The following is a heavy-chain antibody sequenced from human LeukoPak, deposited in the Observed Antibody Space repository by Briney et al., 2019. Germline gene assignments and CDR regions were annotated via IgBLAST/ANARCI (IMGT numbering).Heavy chain of an antibody. CDR1: GLTFSNYG. D-gene: IGHD3-9*01. CDR3: AKNGFDWLLYDY. Sequence: GGSLRLSCAVSGLTFSNYGMHWVRQAPGKGLEWVSAISGSGGSTYYADSVKGRFTISRDNSKNTLYLQMNSLRAEDTAVYYCAKNGFDWLLYDYWGQGTLVTVSS. V-gene: IGHV3-23*01. CDR2: ISGSGGST. J-gene: IGHJ4*02.